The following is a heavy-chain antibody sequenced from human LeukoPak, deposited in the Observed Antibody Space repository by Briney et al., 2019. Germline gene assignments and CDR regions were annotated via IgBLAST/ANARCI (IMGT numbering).Heavy chain of an antibody. CDR2: ISSSSSYI. CDR3: ASYVVPAALDY. CDR1: GFTFSSYS. J-gene: IGHJ4*02. Sequence: GGSLRLSCAASGFTFSSYSMNWVHQAPGKGLEWVSSISSSSSYIYYADSVKGRFTISRDNAKNSLYLQMNSLRAEDTAVYYCASYVVPAALDYWGRGTLVTVSS. D-gene: IGHD2-2*01. V-gene: IGHV3-21*01.